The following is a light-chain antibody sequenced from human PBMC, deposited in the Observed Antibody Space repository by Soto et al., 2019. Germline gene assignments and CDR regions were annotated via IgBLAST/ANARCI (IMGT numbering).Light chain of an antibody. Sequence: DIQMTQSPSSLSASVVDRVTITCRASQSISNNLNWYQQKPGKAPKLLIYAASSLENGVPSSFSGSGSGTDFTLTISSLQPEDFATYYCQQTYSAPYSFGQGTKLEIK. CDR1: QSISNN. V-gene: IGKV1-39*01. CDR3: QQTYSAPYS. CDR2: AAS. J-gene: IGKJ2*01.